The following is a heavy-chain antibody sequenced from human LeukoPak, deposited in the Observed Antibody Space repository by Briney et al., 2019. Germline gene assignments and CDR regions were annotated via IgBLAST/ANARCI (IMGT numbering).Heavy chain of an antibody. CDR1: GGSISSGGYY. Sequence: SETLSLTCTVSGGSISSGGYYWSWLRQHPGKGLEWIGYIYYSGSTYYNPSLKSRVTISVDTSKNQFSLKLSSVAAADTAVYYCARARPPGAPYYFDYWGQGTLVTVSS. CDR3: ARARPPGAPYYFDY. V-gene: IGHV4-31*03. J-gene: IGHJ4*02. D-gene: IGHD1-14*01. CDR2: IYYSGST.